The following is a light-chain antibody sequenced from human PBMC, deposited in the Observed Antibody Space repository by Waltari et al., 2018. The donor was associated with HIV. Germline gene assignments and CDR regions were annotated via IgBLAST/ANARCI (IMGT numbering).Light chain of an antibody. CDR1: QSISSW. J-gene: IGKJ3*01. V-gene: IGKV1-5*03. CDR2: KAS. Sequence: DIQMTQSPSTLSASVGDRVTITCRASQSISSWLAWYQQKPGKAPKLLIYKASSLESGVPSRFSDSGSGTEFTLTISSLQPDDFATYYCQQYNSPFTFGPGTKVDIK. CDR3: QQYNSPFT.